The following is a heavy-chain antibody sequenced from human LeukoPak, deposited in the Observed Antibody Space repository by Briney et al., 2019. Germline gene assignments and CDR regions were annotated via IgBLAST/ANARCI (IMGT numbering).Heavy chain of an antibody. CDR2: ISGSGGRT. J-gene: IGHJ3*02. CDR1: RLSFTSKA. V-gene: IGHV3-23*01. D-gene: IGHD3-10*01. Sequence: GGSLTLSWVLSRLSFTSKATSWVRQAPGKGLEWVSAISGSGGRTFYADSVKGRFTLSRDNSKNTLYLHMNSLRAADTAVYNTARPKNYYGWWSPSLDAFYIWGQGTMVTVSS. CDR3: ARPKNYYGWWSPSLDAFYI.